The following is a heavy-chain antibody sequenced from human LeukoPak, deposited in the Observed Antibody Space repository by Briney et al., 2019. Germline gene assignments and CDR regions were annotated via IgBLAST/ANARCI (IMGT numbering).Heavy chain of an antibody. J-gene: IGHJ3*02. CDR1: GFTLSTYW. D-gene: IGHD3-9*01. V-gene: IGHV3-74*01. CDR2: INSDGTTT. Sequence: GGSLRLSCAASGFTLSTYWMHWVRQAPGKGLVWVSRINSDGTTTTYADSVKGRFTISRDNAKNSLYLQMNSLRAEDTAVYYCARDTYDILTGYYKWAFDIWGQGTMVTVSS. CDR3: ARDTYDILTGYYKWAFDI.